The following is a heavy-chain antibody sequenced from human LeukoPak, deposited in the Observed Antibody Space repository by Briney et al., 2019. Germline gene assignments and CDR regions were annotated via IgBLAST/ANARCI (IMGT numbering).Heavy chain of an antibody. D-gene: IGHD4-23*01. J-gene: IGHJ3*02. V-gene: IGHV1-46*01. CDR1: GYTFTSYY. CDR2: INPSGGST. CDR3: ARVYGVTTVVKRGAFDI. Sequence: ASVKVSCKASGYTFTSYYMHWVRQAPGQGLEWMGIINPSGGSTSYAQKFQGRVTMTRDTSTSTVYMELSSLRSEDTAVYYCARVYGVTTVVKRGAFDIWGQGTMVTVSS.